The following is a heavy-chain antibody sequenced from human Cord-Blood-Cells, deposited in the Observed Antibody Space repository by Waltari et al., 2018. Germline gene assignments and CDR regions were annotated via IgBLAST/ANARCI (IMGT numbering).Heavy chain of an antibody. CDR3: ARDPVPDSYGDAFDI. Sequence: QVQLVQSGAEVKKPGASVKVSCKASGYTFTGYYMHWVRQAPGQGLEWMGWINPNRGGTNYAKKFQGRVTITRDTSISTAYMELSRLRSDDTAVYYCARDPVPDSYGDAFDIWGEGTMVTVSS. J-gene: IGHJ3*02. CDR2: INPNRGGT. CDR1: GYTFTGYY. D-gene: IGHD5-18*01. V-gene: IGHV1-2*02.